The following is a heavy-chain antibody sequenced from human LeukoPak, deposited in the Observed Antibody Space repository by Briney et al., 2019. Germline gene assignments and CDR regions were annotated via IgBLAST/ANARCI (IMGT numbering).Heavy chain of an antibody. J-gene: IGHJ4*02. V-gene: IGHV3-9*01. D-gene: IGHD6-13*01. CDR3: AKDKWMAAAGFFDY. Sequence: PGRSLRLSCAASGFTFDDYAMHWVRQAPGKGLEWVSGISWNSGSIGYADSVKGRFTISRDNAKNSLYLHMNSLRAEDTALYYCAKDKWMAAAGFFDYWGQGTLVTVSS. CDR2: ISWNSGSI. CDR1: GFTFDDYA.